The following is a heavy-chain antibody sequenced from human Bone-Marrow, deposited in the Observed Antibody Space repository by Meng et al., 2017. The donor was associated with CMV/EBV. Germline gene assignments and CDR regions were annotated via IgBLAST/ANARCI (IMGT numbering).Heavy chain of an antibody. J-gene: IGHJ1*01. Sequence: SETLSLTCAVYGGSLTDYDWGWIRQSPGKGLEWIGDINDSGSTKYNPSLQRRVTISVDTARNQFSLKVRFVTAADTAVYYCARVSDLWGQGTLVAASS. V-gene: IGHV4-34*01. CDR2: INDSGST. CDR1: GGSLTDYD. CDR3: ARVSDL.